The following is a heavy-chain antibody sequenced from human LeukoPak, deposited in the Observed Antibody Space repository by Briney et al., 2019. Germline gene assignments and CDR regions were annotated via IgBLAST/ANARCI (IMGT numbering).Heavy chain of an antibody. CDR1: GGSISSYY. D-gene: IGHD6-13*01. J-gene: IGHJ1*01. Sequence: SETLSLTCTVSGGSISSYYWSWIRQPPGKELEWVGYIHYSGSTNYSPSLKSRVTISVDTSKNQFSLKLSSVTAADTAVYYCARLTQQLVPKHWGQGTLVTVSS. V-gene: IGHV4-59*08. CDR2: IHYSGST. CDR3: ARLTQQLVPKH.